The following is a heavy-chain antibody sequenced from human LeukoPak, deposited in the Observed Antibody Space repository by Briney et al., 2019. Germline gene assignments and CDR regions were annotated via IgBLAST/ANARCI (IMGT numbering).Heavy chain of an antibody. V-gene: IGHV3-30*18. CDR3: AKGGATIFGVVTYYFDY. J-gene: IGHJ4*02. CDR1: GFTFSSYG. CDR2: ISYDGSNK. D-gene: IGHD3-3*01. Sequence: GGSLRLSCAASGFTFSSYGMHWVRQAPGKGLEWVAVISYDGSNKYYADSVKGRFTISRDNSKNTLYLQMNSLRAEDTAVYYCAKGGATIFGVVTYYFDYWGQGALVTVSS.